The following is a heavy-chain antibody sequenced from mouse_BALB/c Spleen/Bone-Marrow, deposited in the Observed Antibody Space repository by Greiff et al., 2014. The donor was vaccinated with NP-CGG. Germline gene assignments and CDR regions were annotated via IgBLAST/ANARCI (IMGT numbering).Heavy chain of an antibody. CDR1: GYAFSSSW. CDR3: ARGRDWAAWLAT. CDR2: IYPGDGDT. J-gene: IGHJ3*01. Sequence: QVQLQQSGPELVKPGASVKISCKASGYAFSSSWMNWVKQRPGQGLEGIGRIYPGDGDTNYNGKFKGKATLTADKSSSTAYMQPSGLPPGAPAFYSCARGRDWAAWLATWAQGTLSLSLQ. D-gene: IGHD4-1*01. V-gene: IGHV1-82*01.